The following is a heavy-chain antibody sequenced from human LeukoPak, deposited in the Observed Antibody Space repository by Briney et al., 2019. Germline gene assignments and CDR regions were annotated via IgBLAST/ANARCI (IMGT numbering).Heavy chain of an antibody. J-gene: IGHJ4*02. Sequence: PGGSLRLSCAASGFTFSSYSMNWVRQAPGKGLEWVSYISSSGSTIYYADSVKGRFTISRDNAKNSLYLQMNSLRAEDTAVYYCARDFFLAALDYWGQGTLVTVSS. CDR3: ARDFFLAALDY. V-gene: IGHV3-48*04. CDR2: ISSSGSTI. D-gene: IGHD6-13*01. CDR1: GFTFSSYS.